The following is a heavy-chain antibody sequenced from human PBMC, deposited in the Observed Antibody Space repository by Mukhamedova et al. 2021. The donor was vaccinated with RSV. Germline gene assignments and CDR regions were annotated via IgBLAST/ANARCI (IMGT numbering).Heavy chain of an antibody. V-gene: IGHV3-23*01. CDR3: ARVWQGGTYHFDH. J-gene: IGHJ4*02. D-gene: IGHD1-26*01. Sequence: YYLDSVKGRFTISRDNSKSMVFLEVNSLRAEDTAVYYCARVWQGGTYHFDHWGQGALVTVSS.